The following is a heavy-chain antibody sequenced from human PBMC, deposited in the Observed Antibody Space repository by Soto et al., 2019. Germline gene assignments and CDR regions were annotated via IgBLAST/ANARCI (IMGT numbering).Heavy chain of an antibody. CDR2: IRSSGDNI. CDR1: GFTFSIYN. CDR3: ARDAPPSGNRDGHPFDA. V-gene: IGHV3-21*01. Sequence: LGGSLRLSCAGSGFTFSIYNMNWVRQAPGKGLEWISSIRSSGDNIYYADSVKGRFTISRDNAKNSLYLQMNSLRAEDTAVHYCARDAPPSGNRDGHPFDAWGQGTLVTVSS. J-gene: IGHJ4*02. D-gene: IGHD5-18*01.